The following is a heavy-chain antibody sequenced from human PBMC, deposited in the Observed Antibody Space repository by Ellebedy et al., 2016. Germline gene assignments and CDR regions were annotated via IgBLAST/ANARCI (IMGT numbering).Heavy chain of an antibody. CDR1: GGTFSSYA. D-gene: IGHD3-16*01. Sequence: SVKVSXXASGGTFSSYAISWVRQAPGQGLEWMGGIIPIFGTANYAQKFQGRVTITADESTSTAYMELSSLRSEDTAVYYCAREEKVGLRAFDIWGQGTMVTVSS. J-gene: IGHJ3*02. V-gene: IGHV1-69*13. CDR2: IIPIFGTA. CDR3: AREEKVGLRAFDI.